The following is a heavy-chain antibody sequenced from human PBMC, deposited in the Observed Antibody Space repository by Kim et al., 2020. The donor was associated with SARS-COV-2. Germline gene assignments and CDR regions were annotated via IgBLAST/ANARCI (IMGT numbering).Heavy chain of an antibody. D-gene: IGHD4-17*01. Sequence: SQTLSLTCAISGDSVSSNSAAWNWIRQSPSRGLEWLGRTYYRSKWSNDYAVSVRSRITINPDTSKNQFSLQLNSVTPEDTAVYYCARERDYGGNSADFDYWGHGTLVTVSS. J-gene: IGHJ4*01. CDR1: GDSVSSNSAA. CDR2: TYYRSKWSN. CDR3: ARERDYGGNSADFDY. V-gene: IGHV6-1*01.